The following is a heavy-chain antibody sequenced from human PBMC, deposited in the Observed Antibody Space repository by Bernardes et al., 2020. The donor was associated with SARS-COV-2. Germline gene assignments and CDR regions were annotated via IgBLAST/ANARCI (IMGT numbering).Heavy chain of an antibody. J-gene: IGHJ4*02. CDR1: GFTFSSYA. Sequence: SLRLSCAASGFTFSSYAMSWVRQAPGKGLEWVSAISGSGGSTYYADSVKGRFTISRDNSKNTLYLQMNSLRAEDTAVYYCAKVRDSSGYYYEGFDYWGQGTLVTVSS. D-gene: IGHD3-22*01. V-gene: IGHV3-23*01. CDR2: ISGSGGST. CDR3: AKVRDSSGYYYEGFDY.